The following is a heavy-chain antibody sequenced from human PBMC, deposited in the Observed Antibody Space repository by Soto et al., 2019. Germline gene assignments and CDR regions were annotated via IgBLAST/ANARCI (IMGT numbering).Heavy chain of an antibody. CDR3: AAATYDYGSGNYYFDY. CDR1: GGSINIRSYY. J-gene: IGHJ4*02. Sequence: SETLSLTCTVSGGSINIRSYYWGWIRQSPGKGLEWIGSIYYSGSTYYNPSFKSRLTISVDTSKNQFSVKLSSVTAADTAVYYCAAATYDYGSGNYYFDYWGQGTLVTVSS. V-gene: IGHV4-39*01. CDR2: IYYSGST. D-gene: IGHD3-10*01.